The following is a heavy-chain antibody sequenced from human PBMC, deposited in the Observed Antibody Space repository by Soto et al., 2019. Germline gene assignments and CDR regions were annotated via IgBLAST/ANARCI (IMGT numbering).Heavy chain of an antibody. J-gene: IGHJ6*02. CDR2: IFYNGRT. Sequence: SETLSLTCSVSGGSIISRDYYWVWVRRAPGRGPQWIGNIFYNGRTDYNPSLQSRVTISVDTSKNQFSLKLSSVTAADTAVYYCARESGYYGSGSYYNDYYYYGMDVWGQGTTVTVSS. V-gene: IGHV4-39*07. CDR3: ARESGYYGSGSYYNDYYYYGMDV. CDR1: GGSIISRDYY. D-gene: IGHD3-10*01.